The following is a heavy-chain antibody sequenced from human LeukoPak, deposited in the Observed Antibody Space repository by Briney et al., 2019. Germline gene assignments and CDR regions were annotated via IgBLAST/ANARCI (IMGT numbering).Heavy chain of an antibody. CDR2: INHSGST. D-gene: IGHD5-24*01. J-gene: IGHJ4*02. CDR1: GGSFSGYY. CDR3: ARGREIATIMFDY. Sequence: SEPLSLTCAVYGGSFSGYYWSWIRPPPGKGLEWIGEINHSGSTNYNPSLKSRVTISVDTSKNQFSLKLSSVTAADTAVYYCARGREIATIMFDYWGQGTLVTVSS. V-gene: IGHV4-34*01.